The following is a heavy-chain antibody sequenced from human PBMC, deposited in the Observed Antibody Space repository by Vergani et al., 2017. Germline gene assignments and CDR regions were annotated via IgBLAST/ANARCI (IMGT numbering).Heavy chain of an antibody. Sequence: EVQLVQSGAEVKKPGESLTISCKGSGYSFTSYWIGWVRQMPGKGLEWMGIIYPGDSDTRHSPSFQGQVTISADKSISTAYLQWSRLKASDTAMYYCARQYCSSTSCFDYWGQGTLVTVSS. J-gene: IGHJ4*02. CDR1: GYSFTSYW. CDR3: ARQYCSSTSCFDY. CDR2: IYPGDSDT. V-gene: IGHV5-51*01. D-gene: IGHD2-2*01.